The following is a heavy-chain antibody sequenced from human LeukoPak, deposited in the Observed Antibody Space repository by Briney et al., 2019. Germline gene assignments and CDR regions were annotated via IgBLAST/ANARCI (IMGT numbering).Heavy chain of an antibody. CDR1: GGTFSSYA. D-gene: IGHD5-18*01. J-gene: IGHJ4*02. Sequence: SVTVPCKASGGTFSSYAISWVRQAPGQGLEWMGGILPIFGTANYAQKFQGRVTITTDESTSIAYMELSSLRSEDTAVYYCARNTGIQLWAYFDYWGQGTLVTVSS. V-gene: IGHV1-69*05. CDR2: ILPIFGTA. CDR3: ARNTGIQLWAYFDY.